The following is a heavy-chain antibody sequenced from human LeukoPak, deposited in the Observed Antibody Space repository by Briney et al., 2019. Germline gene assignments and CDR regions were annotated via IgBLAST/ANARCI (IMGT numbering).Heavy chain of an antibody. Sequence: ASVKVSCKASGYTFTSYGINWVRQAPGQGLEWTGWISVYNGNTNYAPKLQGRVTMTTDTSTSTAYMELRSLRSDDTAVYYCARRYGGNSLGYYYYYYMDVWGKETTVTVSS. V-gene: IGHV1-18*01. D-gene: IGHD4-23*01. CDR2: ISVYNGNT. J-gene: IGHJ6*03. CDR1: GYTFTSYG. CDR3: ARRYGGNSLGYYYYYYMDV.